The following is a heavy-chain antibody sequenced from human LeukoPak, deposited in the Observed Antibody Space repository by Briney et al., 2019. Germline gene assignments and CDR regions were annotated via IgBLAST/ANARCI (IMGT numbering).Heavy chain of an antibody. CDR3: AQKGGTDH. J-gene: IGHJ4*02. Sequence: PGGSLRLSCAASGFTFSRFGMNWVRQAPGKGLEWISYISSSSSAMYYADSVKGRFTTSRDNAKNSLYLQMSSLRDEDTAVYYCAQKGGTDHWGQGTLVTVSS. CDR1: GFTFSRFG. V-gene: IGHV3-48*02. CDR2: ISSSSSAM. D-gene: IGHD2-15*01.